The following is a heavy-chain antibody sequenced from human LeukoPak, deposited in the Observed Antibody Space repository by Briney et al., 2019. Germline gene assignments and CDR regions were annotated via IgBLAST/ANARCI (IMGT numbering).Heavy chain of an antibody. J-gene: IGHJ6*04. D-gene: IGHD4-23*01. CDR3: GRHLRSTNSSVDV. Sequence: SETLSLTGTVSGGSMSNYYWGWIRRPPGKGLEGIGYIYSSGSTNYKPSLKSRATISIDTSKKHFSLKLSSVTAADAAVYYCGRHLRSTNSSVDVWGKGTPVTVSS. CDR1: GGSMSNYY. V-gene: IGHV4-59*08. CDR2: IYSSGST.